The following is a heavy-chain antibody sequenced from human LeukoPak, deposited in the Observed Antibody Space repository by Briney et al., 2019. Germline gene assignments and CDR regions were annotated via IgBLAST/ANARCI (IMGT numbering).Heavy chain of an antibody. V-gene: IGHV3-23*01. D-gene: IGHD6-19*01. J-gene: IGHJ3*02. CDR3: AKKIHGIAVPGVNDAFDI. CDR1: GFTFSSYA. Sequence: GESLRLSCAASGFTFSSYAMSWVRQAPGKGLEWVSDISGSGGSTYYADSVKGRFTISRDNSKNTLYLQMNSLRAEDTAVYYCAKKIHGIAVPGVNDAFDIWGQGTMVTVSS. CDR2: ISGSGGST.